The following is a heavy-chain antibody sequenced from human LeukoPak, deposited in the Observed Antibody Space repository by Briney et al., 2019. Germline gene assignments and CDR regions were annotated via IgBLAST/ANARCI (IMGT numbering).Heavy chain of an antibody. D-gene: IGHD5-18*01. CDR2: ISSSSSYI. CDR1: GFTFSSYS. V-gene: IGHV3-21*01. Sequence: GGSLRLSCAASGFTFSSYSMNWVRQAPGKGLEWVSSISSSSSYIYYADSVKGRFTISRDNSKNTLYLQMGSLRAEDMAVYYCARDQSGYSYGLFDYWGQGTLVTVSS. CDR3: ARDQSGYSYGLFDY. J-gene: IGHJ4*02.